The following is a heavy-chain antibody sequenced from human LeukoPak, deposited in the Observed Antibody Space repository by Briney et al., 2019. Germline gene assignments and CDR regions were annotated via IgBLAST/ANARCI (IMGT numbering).Heavy chain of an antibody. V-gene: IGHV3-30*02. CDR1: GFTFSSYG. CDR3: AKDSGSYFSPDY. Sequence: QSGGSLRLSCAASGFTFSSYGMHWVRQAPGKGLEWVAFIRYDGSNKYYADSVKGRFTISRDNSKNTLYLQMNSLRAEDTAVYYCAKDSGSYFSPDYWGQGTLVTVSS. J-gene: IGHJ4*02. CDR2: IRYDGSNK. D-gene: IGHD1-26*01.